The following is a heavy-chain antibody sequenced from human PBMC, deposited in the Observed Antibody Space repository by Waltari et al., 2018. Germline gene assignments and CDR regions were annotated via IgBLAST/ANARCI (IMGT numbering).Heavy chain of an antibody. Sequence: EVQLVESGGGLVQPGGSLRLSCAASGFTFSSYWMSWIRQAPGKGLEWVKGRFTISRDNAKNSLYLQMNSLRAEDTAVYYCARASLYCSGGSCYFPVIWGQGTMVTVSS. CDR1: GFTFSSYW. V-gene: IGHV3-7*01. D-gene: IGHD2-15*01. J-gene: IGHJ3*02. CDR3: ARASLYCSGGSCYFPVI.